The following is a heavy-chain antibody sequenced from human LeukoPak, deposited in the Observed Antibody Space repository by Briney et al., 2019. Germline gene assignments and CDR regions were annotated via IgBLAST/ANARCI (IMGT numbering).Heavy chain of an antibody. J-gene: IGHJ6*02. CDR2: INPNSGGT. Sequence: ASVKVSCKASGYTFTGYYMHWVRQAPGQGLEWMGWINPNSGGTNYAQKFQGRVTMTRDTSISTAHMELSRLRSDDTAVYYCARDYAPIADHYYYYYGMDVWGQGTTVTVSS. V-gene: IGHV1-2*02. D-gene: IGHD6-13*01. CDR1: GYTFTGYY. CDR3: ARDYAPIADHYYYYYGMDV.